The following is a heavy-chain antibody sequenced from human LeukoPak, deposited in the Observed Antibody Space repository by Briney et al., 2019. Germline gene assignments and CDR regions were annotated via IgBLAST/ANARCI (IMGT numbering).Heavy chain of an antibody. CDR3: ARYITGDYYYYMDV. CDR1: GGSIGSHY. J-gene: IGHJ6*03. CDR2: IYYSGST. D-gene: IGHD1-1*01. V-gene: IGHV4-59*11. Sequence: KPSETLSLTCTVSGGSIGSHYWSWIRQPPGKGLEWIGYIYYSGSTNYNPSLKSRVTISVDTSKNQFSLKLSSVTAADTAVYYCARYITGDYYYYMDVWGKGTTVTVSS.